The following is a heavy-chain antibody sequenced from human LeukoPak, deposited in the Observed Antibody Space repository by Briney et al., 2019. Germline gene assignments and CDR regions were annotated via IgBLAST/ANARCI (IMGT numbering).Heavy chain of an antibody. CDR3: ARDPLRYCSSTSCYISTRDAFDI. V-gene: IGHV4-59*12. D-gene: IGHD2-2*02. J-gene: IGHJ3*02. Sequence: PSETLSLTCTVSGGSISSYYWSWIRQPPGKGLEWIGYIYYSGSTNYNPSLKSRVTISVDTSKNQFSLKLSSVTAADTAVYYCARDPLRYCSSTSCYISTRDAFDIWGQGTMVTVSS. CDR1: GGSISSYY. CDR2: IYYSGST.